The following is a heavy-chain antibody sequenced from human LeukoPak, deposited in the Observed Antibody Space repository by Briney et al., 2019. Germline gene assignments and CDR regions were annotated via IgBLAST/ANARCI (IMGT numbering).Heavy chain of an antibody. J-gene: IGHJ4*02. D-gene: IGHD2-15*01. CDR1: GFSLSTSGVG. CDR2: IYWDDDK. V-gene: IGHV2-5*02. CDR3: AHSGCSGGSCYPHPNFDY. Sequence: SGPTLVNPTQTLTLTCTFSGFSLSTSGVGVGWIRQPPGKALEWLALIYWDDDKRYSPSLKSRLTITKDTSKNQVVLTMTNMDPVDTATYYCAHSGCSGGSCYPHPNFDYWGQGTLVTVSS.